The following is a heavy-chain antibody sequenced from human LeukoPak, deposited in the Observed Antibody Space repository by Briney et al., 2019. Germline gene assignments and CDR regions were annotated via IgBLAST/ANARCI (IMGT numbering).Heavy chain of an antibody. CDR3: ARDVAGLDS. CDR1: GYTFVTYG. J-gene: IGHJ4*02. D-gene: IGHD6-19*01. CDR2: ISTYNGNT. Sequence: ASVKVSCKAPGYTFVTYGINWLRQAPGQGLEWMGWISTYNGNTKYAQKFQDRVTMTRDTSTNTVYMDLRSLRSDDTAVYYCARDVAGLDSWGQGTLVTVSS. V-gene: IGHV1-18*01.